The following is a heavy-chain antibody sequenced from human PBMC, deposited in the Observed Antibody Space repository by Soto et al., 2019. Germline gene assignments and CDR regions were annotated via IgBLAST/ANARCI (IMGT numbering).Heavy chain of an antibody. CDR2: ISATGGGT. CDR3: AKDRRAGGYSAFYFDF. D-gene: IGHD5-18*01. Sequence: GGSLRLSCAASGFKFSSYAMSWVRQAPGKGLEWVSLISATGGGTYYADSLKGRFTISRDNSDNTLYLQVHSLRAADTAVDYCAKDRRAGGYSAFYFDFWGQGAQVTVSS. CDR1: GFKFSSYA. J-gene: IGHJ5*01. V-gene: IGHV3-23*01.